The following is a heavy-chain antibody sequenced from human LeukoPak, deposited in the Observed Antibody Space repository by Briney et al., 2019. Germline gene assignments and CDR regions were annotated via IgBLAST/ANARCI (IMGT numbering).Heavy chain of an antibody. CDR2: IYSGGST. V-gene: IGHV3-66*01. J-gene: IGHJ6*02. CDR3: ARDLQAPFYYYYGVDV. D-gene: IGHD4-11*01. Sequence: GGSLRLSCAASGFTVSSNYMSWVRQAPGKGLGWVSVIYSGGSTYYADSVKGRFTISRDNSKNTLYLQMNSLRAEDTAVYYCARDLQAPFYYYYGVDVWGQGTTVTVSS. CDR1: GFTVSSNY.